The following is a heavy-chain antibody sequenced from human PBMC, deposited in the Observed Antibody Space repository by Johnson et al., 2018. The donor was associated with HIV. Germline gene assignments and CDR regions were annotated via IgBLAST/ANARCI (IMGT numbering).Heavy chain of an antibody. CDR1: GFTFSSYW. D-gene: IGHD4-23*01. V-gene: IGHV3-7*03. CDR3: ARVSDDYGGNPAAWGAFDI. J-gene: IGHJ3*02. CDR2: IKQDGSEK. Sequence: VQLVESGGGLVQPGGSLRLSCAASGFTFSSYWMSWVRQAPGKGLEWVANIKQDGSEKYYVDSVKGRFTISRDNAKNSLFLQMNSLRAEDTALYYCARVSDDYGGNPAAWGAFDIWGLGTMVTVSS.